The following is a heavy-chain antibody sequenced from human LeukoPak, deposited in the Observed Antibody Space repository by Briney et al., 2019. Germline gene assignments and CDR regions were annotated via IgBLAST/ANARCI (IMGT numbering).Heavy chain of an antibody. Sequence: SETLSLTCTVSGGSISSTNYYWGWIRQPPGKGLEWIGSMYDSGSTYYNPSLESRVTISLDTSKSQFSLKVTSVTAADTAVYYCARDSVYYYDSSGYFDYWGQGSLVTVSS. J-gene: IGHJ4*02. CDR1: GGSISSTNYY. CDR2: MYDSGST. V-gene: IGHV4-39*07. CDR3: ARDSVYYYDSSGYFDY. D-gene: IGHD3-22*01.